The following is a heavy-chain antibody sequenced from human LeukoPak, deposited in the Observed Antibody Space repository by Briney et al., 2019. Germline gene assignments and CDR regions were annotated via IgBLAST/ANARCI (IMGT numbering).Heavy chain of an antibody. D-gene: IGHD2-21*01. J-gene: IGHJ6*02. CDR3: AREFRGVYYYGMDV. CDR1: XXTXXDXX. CDR2: ISSSGSTI. V-gene: IGHV3-11*01. Sequence: SLRXSCAASXXTXXDXXMSWIRQAPGKGLXWVXFISSSGSTIYYADSVKGRFTISRDNAKNSLYLQMNSLRAEDTAVYYCAREFRGVYYYGMDVWGQGTTVTVSS.